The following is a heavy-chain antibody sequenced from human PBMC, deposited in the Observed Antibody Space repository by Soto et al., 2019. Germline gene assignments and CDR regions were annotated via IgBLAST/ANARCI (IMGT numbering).Heavy chain of an antibody. CDR3: ARGYCSGGSCYSDSGSFDY. D-gene: IGHD2-15*01. CDR1: GYTFTGYY. CDR2: INPNGGGT. J-gene: IGHJ4*02. Sequence: ASVKVSCKGSGYTFTGYYMHWVRQAPGQGREWMGWINPNGGGTNYAQKFQGWVTMTRDTSISTAYMELSRLRSDDTAVYYCARGYCSGGSCYSDSGSFDYWGQGTLVTVSS. V-gene: IGHV1-2*04.